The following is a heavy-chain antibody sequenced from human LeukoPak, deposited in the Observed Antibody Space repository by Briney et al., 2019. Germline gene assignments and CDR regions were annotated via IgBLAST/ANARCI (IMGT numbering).Heavy chain of an antibody. CDR2: ISGSGGST. CDR3: AKYYIGSYDY. J-gene: IGHJ4*02. CDR1: GFTFTTNG. Sequence: PGESLRLSCAASGFTFTTNGMSWVRQAPGKGLEWVSAISGSGGSTIYADSVKGRFTISRDNSKNTLYLQMNSLRAEDTAVYYCAKYYIGSYDYWGQGTLVTVPS. V-gene: IGHV3-23*01. D-gene: IGHD1-26*01.